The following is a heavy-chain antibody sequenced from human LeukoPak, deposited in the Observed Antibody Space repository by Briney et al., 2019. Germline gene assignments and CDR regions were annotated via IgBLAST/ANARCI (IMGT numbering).Heavy chain of an antibody. CDR2: IYPGDSDT. D-gene: IGHD1-7*01. CDR1: GYSFTSYW. CDR3: ARHVAIEKLRNWFDP. V-gene: IGHV5-51*01. J-gene: IGHJ5*02. Sequence: GESLKISCKGAGYSFTSYWIGWVRQMPGKGLERMGIIYPGDSDTRYSPSFQGQVTISADESISTAYLQWSSMKASDTAMYYCARHVAIEKLRNWFDPWGQGTLVTVSS.